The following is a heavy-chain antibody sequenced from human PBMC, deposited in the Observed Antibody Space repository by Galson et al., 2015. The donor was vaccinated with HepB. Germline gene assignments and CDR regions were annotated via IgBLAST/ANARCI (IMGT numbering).Heavy chain of an antibody. J-gene: IGHJ3*01. D-gene: IGHD2-21*02. V-gene: IGHV3-69-1*01. CDR2: ISSTSNI. CDR1: GFTFDDYG. CDR3: ARDRYGDYAFDV. Sequence: SLRLSCAASGFTFDDYGMSWARQAPGKGLEWVSSISSTSNINYADSVKGRFTISRDNAKNSLYLQMNSLRVEDTAVYYCARDRYGDYAFDVWGQGTMVTVSS.